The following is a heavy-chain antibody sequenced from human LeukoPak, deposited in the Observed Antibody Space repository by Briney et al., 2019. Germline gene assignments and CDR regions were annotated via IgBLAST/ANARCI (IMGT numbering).Heavy chain of an antibody. CDR3: AKGSSRRITIFGVVISWDY. CDR2: ISYGGSNK. CDR1: GFTFSSYA. J-gene: IGHJ4*02. D-gene: IGHD3-3*01. Sequence: GGSLRLSCAASGFTFSSYAMHWVRQAPGKGLEWVAVISYGGSNKYYADSVKGRFTISRDNSKNTLYLQMNSLRAEDTAVYYCAKGSSRRITIFGVVISWDYWGQGTLVTVSS. V-gene: IGHV3-30-3*01.